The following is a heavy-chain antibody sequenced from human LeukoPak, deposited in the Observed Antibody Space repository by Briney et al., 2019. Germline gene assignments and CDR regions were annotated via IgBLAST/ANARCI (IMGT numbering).Heavy chain of an antibody. V-gene: IGHV3-23*01. CDR1: GFTLSTYA. J-gene: IGHJ4*02. Sequence: GGSLRLSCAASGFTLSTYALSWVRQAPGKGLEWVSAISGRGDRTYYADSVKGRFTISRDNSKNTLYLQMNSLRAEDTAVFYCAKDSGWSFDYWGQGTLVTVSS. CDR3: AKDSGWSFDY. CDR2: ISGRGDRT. D-gene: IGHD6-19*01.